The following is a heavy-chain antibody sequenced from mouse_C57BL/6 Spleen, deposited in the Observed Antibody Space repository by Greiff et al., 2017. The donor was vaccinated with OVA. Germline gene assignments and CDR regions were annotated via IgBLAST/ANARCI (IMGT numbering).Heavy chain of an antibody. V-gene: IGHV3-6*01. J-gene: IGHJ2*01. CDR2: ISYDGSN. CDR1: GYSITSGYY. Sequence: EVQLQESGPGLVKPSQSLSLTCSVTGYSITSGYYWNWIRQFPGNKLEWMGYISYDGSNNYNPSLKNRISITRDTSKNQFFLKLNSVTTEDTATYYCARRPGNNYDDYWGQGTTLTVSS. D-gene: IGHD2-12*01. CDR3: ARRPGNNYDDY.